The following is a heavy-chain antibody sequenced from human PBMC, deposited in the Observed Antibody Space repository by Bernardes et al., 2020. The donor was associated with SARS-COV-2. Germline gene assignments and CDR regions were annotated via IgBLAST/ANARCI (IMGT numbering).Heavy chain of an antibody. Sequence: ASVKVSCKASGYTFTSYYMHWVRQAPGQGLEWMGIINPSGGSTSYAQKFQGRVTMTRDTSTSTVYMELSSLRSEDTAVYYCARDPYYDFWSGNGGYGMDVWGQGTTVTVSS. D-gene: IGHD3-3*01. J-gene: IGHJ6*02. CDR3: ARDPYYDFWSGNGGYGMDV. CDR1: GYTFTSYY. V-gene: IGHV1-46*01. CDR2: INPSGGST.